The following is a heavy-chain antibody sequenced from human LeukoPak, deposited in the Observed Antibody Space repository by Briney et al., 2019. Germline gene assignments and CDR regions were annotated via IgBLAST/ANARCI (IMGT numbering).Heavy chain of an antibody. CDR1: GFTFSSFW. J-gene: IGHJ6*02. CDR3: AKEESRVLYYYYGMDV. V-gene: IGHV3-43*02. D-gene: IGHD2/OR15-2a*01. Sequence: PGGSLRLSCAASGFTFSSFWMHWVRQAPGKGLEWVSLISGGGGSTYYADSVKGRFTISRDNSKNSLYLQVNSLRTEDTALYYCAKEESRVLYYYYGMDVWGQGTTVTVSS. CDR2: ISGGGGST.